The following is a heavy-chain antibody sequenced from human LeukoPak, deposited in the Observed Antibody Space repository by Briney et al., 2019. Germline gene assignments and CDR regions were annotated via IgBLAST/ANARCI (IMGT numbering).Heavy chain of an antibody. J-gene: IGHJ4*02. CDR3: AMVDTAMVNTY. Sequence: PSETLSLTCAVYGESFSGYYWSWIRQPPGKGLEWIGEINHSGSTNYNPSLKSRVTISVDTSKNQFSLKLSSVTAADTAVYYCAMVDTAMVNTYWGQGTLVTVSS. CDR2: INHSGST. CDR1: GESFSGYY. V-gene: IGHV4-34*01. D-gene: IGHD5-18*01.